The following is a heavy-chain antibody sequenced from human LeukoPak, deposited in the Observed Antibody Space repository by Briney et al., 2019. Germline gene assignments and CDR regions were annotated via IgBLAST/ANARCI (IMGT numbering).Heavy chain of an antibody. CDR2: INTDGIIT. Sequence: GGSLRLSCAASGFTFSSYWMHWVRQAPGKGLVWVSRINTDGIITTYADSVKGRFTISRDNAKNTLYLQMSSLRAVDTAVYYCVKDNEAGGSPFDRWGQGTLVTVSS. D-gene: IGHD1-1*01. J-gene: IGHJ4*02. CDR3: VKDNEAGGSPFDR. CDR1: GFTFSSYW. V-gene: IGHV3-74*01.